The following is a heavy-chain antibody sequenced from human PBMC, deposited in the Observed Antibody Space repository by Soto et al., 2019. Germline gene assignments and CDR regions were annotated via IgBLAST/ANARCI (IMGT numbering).Heavy chain of an antibody. CDR1: GFTFSYYW. D-gene: IGHD3-16*01. V-gene: IGHV3-74*01. CDR2: IHRDGSST. J-gene: IGHJ3*01. CDR3: ARGDRGGFDL. Sequence: EVQLGESGRGLVRPGGSLRLSCAASGFTFSYYWMHWVRQAPGKGLVWVSRIHRDGSSTTYADFVKGRFIISRDNARNTVDLQMDSVRVEDTAVDYCARGDRGGFDLWGQGTVVTVSS.